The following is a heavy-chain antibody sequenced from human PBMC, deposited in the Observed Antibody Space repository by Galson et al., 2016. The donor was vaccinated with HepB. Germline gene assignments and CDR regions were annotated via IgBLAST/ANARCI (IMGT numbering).Heavy chain of an antibody. D-gene: IGHD6-19*01. CDR3: ANGGRLIEVAGHFDF. V-gene: IGHV3-30*18. J-gene: IGHJ4*02. CDR2: ISYDGTNT. Sequence: SLRLSCAASGFTFSYYGMHWVRQAPGKGLEWVSTISYDGTNTYYADSVKGRFTISRDNSNNTLYVQMNSLRPEDTAVYYCANGGRLIEVAGHFDFWGQGTLVTVSS. CDR1: GFTFSYYG.